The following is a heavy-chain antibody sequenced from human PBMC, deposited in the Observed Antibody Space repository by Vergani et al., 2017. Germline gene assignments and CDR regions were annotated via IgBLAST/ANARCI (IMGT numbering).Heavy chain of an antibody. CDR3: ARSRIYYGAGSHDY. Sequence: QVKLQESCPGLVKPSETLSLTFTVSGASVNSYYWSWILQPPGKGLEWMGYVSFRGDTLYDPSVKGRMTISLNTSSNQFSLYLTSVTAADTAVYYCARSRIYYGAGSHDYWGQGTLVTVSS. D-gene: IGHD3-10*01. CDR1: GASVNSYY. V-gene: IGHV4-59*02. J-gene: IGHJ4*02. CDR2: VSFRGDT.